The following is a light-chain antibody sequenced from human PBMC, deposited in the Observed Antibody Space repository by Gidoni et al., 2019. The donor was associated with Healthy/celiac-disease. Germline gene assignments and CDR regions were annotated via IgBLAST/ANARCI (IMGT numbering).Light chain of an antibody. J-gene: IGLJ2*01. Sequence: QSVLTQPPSASGTPGQRVTLSWSGSSSNLGSNTVNWYQQLPGTAPKLLIYSNNQRPSGVPDRFSGSKSGTSASLAISGLQSEDEADYYCAAWDDSLNGVVFGGGTKLTVL. CDR1: SSNLGSNT. CDR3: AAWDDSLNGVV. CDR2: SNN. V-gene: IGLV1-44*01.